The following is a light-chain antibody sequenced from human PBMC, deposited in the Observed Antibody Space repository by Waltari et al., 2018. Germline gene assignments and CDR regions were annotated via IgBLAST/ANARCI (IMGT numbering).Light chain of an antibody. J-gene: IGKJ1*01. CDR1: QSINSW. CDR2: KAS. CDR3: QQYNSYSPWT. Sequence: DIQMTQSPSTLSASVGDRVTITCRASQSINSWLAWYQQKPGKAPKLLIYKASSLQSGGPSRFSGSGSGTEFTLTISGLQHDDFATYYCQQYNSYSPWTFGQGTKVEIK. V-gene: IGKV1-5*03.